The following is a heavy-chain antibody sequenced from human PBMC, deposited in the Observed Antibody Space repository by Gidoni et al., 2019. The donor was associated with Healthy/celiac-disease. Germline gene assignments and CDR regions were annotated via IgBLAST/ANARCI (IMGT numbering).Heavy chain of an antibody. J-gene: IGHJ5*02. CDR1: GYPFTSYA. CDR2: INAGNGNT. V-gene: IGHV1-3*01. D-gene: IGHD6-6*01. Sequence: QVQLVQSGAEVKKPGASVKVSCKASGYPFTSYAMPWGRQAPGQRLEWMGWINAGNGNTKYSQKFQGRVTITRDTSASTAYMELSSLRSEDTAVYYCARDGKGIAARLVWADLGAFDPWGQGTLVTVSS. CDR3: ARDGKGIAARLVWADLGAFDP.